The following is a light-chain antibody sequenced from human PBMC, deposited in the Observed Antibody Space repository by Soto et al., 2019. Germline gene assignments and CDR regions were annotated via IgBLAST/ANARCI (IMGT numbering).Light chain of an antibody. Sequence: EIVLTQSPGTLSLSPGERATVSGRASQGVGNNYLAWFQQRPGQAARLLIHGASTRATGIPDMFSGSGSGTDFTLTLSRLEPEDFVVYYCQQYANSPITFGQGTRLEIK. V-gene: IGKV3-20*01. CDR3: QQYANSPIT. CDR2: GAS. J-gene: IGKJ5*01. CDR1: QGVGNNY.